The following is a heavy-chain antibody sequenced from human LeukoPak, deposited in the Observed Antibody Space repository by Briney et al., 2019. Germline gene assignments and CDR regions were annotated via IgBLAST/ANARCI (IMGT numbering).Heavy chain of an antibody. CDR2: IYYSGST. CDR1: GGSISSSSYY. CDR3: ARARQLWLPYFDY. Sequence: PSETLSLTCTVSGGSISSSSYYWGWIRQPPGKGLEWIGSIYYSGSTYYNPSLKSRVTIFVDTSKNQFSLKLSSVTAADTAVYYCARARQLWLPYFDYWGQGTLVTVSS. J-gene: IGHJ4*02. D-gene: IGHD5-18*01. V-gene: IGHV4-39*01.